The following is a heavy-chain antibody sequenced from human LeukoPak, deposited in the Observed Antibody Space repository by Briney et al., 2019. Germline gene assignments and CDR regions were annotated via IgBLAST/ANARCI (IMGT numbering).Heavy chain of an antibody. Sequence: SETLSLTCAVYGGSFSGYYWSWIRQPPGKGLEWIGEINHSGSTNYNPSLKSRVTISVDTSKNQFSLKLSSVTAADTAVYYCARGPHVVVPAAIHSYWYFDLWGRGTLVTVSS. D-gene: IGHD2-2*01. CDR3: ARGPHVVVPAAIHSYWYFDL. CDR1: GGSFSGYY. J-gene: IGHJ2*01. V-gene: IGHV4-34*01. CDR2: INHSGST.